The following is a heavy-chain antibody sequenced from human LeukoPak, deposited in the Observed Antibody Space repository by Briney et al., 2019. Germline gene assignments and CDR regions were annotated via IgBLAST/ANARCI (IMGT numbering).Heavy chain of an antibody. J-gene: IGHJ4*02. Sequence: GGSLRLSCAASGFTFSSHSMNWLRQAPGKGLEWVSGISGSGDNTYYADSVKGRFTISRDNSKNTLYVQVNSPGTEDTAAYYCAKGSYYDSSGSFYFDYWGQGTLVTVSS. CDR1: GFTFSSHS. D-gene: IGHD3-22*01. CDR3: AKGSYYDSSGSFYFDY. CDR2: ISGSGDNT. V-gene: IGHV3-23*01.